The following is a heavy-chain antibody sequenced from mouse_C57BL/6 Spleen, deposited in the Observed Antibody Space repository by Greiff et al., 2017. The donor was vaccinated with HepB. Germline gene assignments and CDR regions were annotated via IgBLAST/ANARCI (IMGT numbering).Heavy chain of an antibody. CDR1: GYTFTSYW. J-gene: IGHJ1*03. CDR3: ARSSLTTVYWYFDV. V-gene: IGHV1-64*01. CDR2: IHPNSGST. Sequence: VQLQQPGAELVKPGASVKLSCKASGYTFTSYWMHWVKQRPGQGLEWIGMIHPNSGSTNYNEKFKSKATLTVDKSSSTAYMQLSSLTSEDSAVYYCARSSLTTVYWYFDVWGTGTTVTAAS. D-gene: IGHD1-1*01.